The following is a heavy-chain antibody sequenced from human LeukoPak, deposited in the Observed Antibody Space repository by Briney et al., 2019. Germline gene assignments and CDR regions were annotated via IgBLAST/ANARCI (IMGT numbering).Heavy chain of an antibody. Sequence: PGGSLRLSCAASGFTFSDYYMSWIRQAPGKGLEWVSSISSDSGYIYYADSVRGRFTVSRDNAKSSLFLQMNSLRDDDTAVYYCARVHCSGRGCFQRYDGFHIWGQGTVVTVSS. CDR3: ARVHCSGRGCFQRYDGFHI. D-gene: IGHD2-15*01. J-gene: IGHJ3*02. V-gene: IGHV3-11*06. CDR1: GFTFSDYY. CDR2: ISSDSGYI.